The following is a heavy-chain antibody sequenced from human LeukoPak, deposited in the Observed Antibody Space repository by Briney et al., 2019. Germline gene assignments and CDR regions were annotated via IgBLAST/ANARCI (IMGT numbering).Heavy chain of an antibody. V-gene: IGHV4-30-4*01. D-gene: IGHD3-22*01. Sequence: PSQTLSLTCTVSGGSISSGDYYWSWIRQPPGKGLEWIGYIYYNGTTNYNPSLKSRVTMSVDTSRTQFSLKLSSVTAADTAFYCARLGRADSGYYVAYDIWGQGTMVTVSS. CDR3: ARLGRADSGYYVAYDI. J-gene: IGHJ3*02. CDR2: IYYNGTT. CDR1: GGSISSGDYY.